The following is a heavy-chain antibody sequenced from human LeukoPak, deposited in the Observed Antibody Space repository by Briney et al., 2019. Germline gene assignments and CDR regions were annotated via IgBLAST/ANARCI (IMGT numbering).Heavy chain of an antibody. J-gene: IGHJ4*02. V-gene: IGHV1-69*05. CDR2: IIPIFGTA. D-gene: IGHD6-13*01. Sequence: GASVKVSCKASGGTFISYAISWVRHAPGQGLEWMGGIIPIFGTANYAQKFQGRVTITTDESTSTAYMELSSLRSEDTAVYYCARGVSSSWYSDFDYWGQGTLVTVSS. CDR1: GGTFISYA. CDR3: ARGVSSSWYSDFDY.